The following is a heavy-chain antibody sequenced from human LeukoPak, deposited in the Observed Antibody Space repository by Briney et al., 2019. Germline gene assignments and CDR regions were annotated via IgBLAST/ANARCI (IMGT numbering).Heavy chain of an antibody. CDR3: VKWGAGDYFSYYYGMDV. CDR2: INPNSGGT. J-gene: IGHJ6*02. V-gene: IGHV1-2*06. D-gene: IGHD4-17*01. Sequence: ASVKVSCKASGYTFTGYYMHWVRQAPGQGLEWMGRINPNSGGTNYAQKFQGRVIMTRDTSISTAYMELSRLRSDDTAVYYCVKWGAGDYFSYYYGMDVWGQGTMVTVSS. CDR1: GYTFTGYY.